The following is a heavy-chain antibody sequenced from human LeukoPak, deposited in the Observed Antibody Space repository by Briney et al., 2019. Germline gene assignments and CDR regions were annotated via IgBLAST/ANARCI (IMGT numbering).Heavy chain of an antibody. CDR3: AKGLRYYYDSSGAFDY. D-gene: IGHD3-22*01. CDR2: ISYDGSNK. J-gene: IGHJ4*02. V-gene: IGHV3-30*18. Sequence: GGSLTHSRAASGFTFSSYGMHWVRQAPGKGLEWVAVISYDGSNKYYADSVKGRFTISRDNSKNTLYLQMNSLRAEDTAVYYCAKGLRYYYDSSGAFDYWGQGTLVTVSS. CDR1: GFTFSSYG.